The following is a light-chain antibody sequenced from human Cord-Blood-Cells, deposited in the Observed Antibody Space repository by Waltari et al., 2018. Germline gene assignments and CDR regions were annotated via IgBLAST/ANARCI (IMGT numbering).Light chain of an antibody. CDR2: AAS. J-gene: IGKJ1*01. V-gene: IGKV1-27*01. CDR1: QGISNY. CDR3: QKYNSAPWT. Sequence: DIQMIPYPSSLPASVVDRVTTTCRASQGISNYLAWYQQKPGKVPKLLIYAASTLQTGVPSRFSGSGSGTDYTLTISSLQPEDVATYYCQKYNSAPWTFGQGTKVEIK.